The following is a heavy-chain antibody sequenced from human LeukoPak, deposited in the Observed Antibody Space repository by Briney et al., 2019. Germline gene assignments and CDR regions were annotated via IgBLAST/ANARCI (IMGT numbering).Heavy chain of an antibody. D-gene: IGHD5-18*01. V-gene: IGHV1-18*01. CDR1: GYTFSNYA. Sequence: ASVKVSCKASGYTFSNYAFSWVRQAPGQGGGWMGWISAYNGNTNYAQKFQGRVTMTTDTSTSTAYVELRSLRSDATAVFYCARAGRVQLWLSYFDYWGQGTLVTVSS. J-gene: IGHJ4*02. CDR3: ARAGRVQLWLSYFDY. CDR2: ISAYNGNT.